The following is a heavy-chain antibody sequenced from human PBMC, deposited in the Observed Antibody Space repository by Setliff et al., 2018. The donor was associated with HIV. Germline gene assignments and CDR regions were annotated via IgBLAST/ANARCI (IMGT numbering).Heavy chain of an antibody. CDR3: AREAPIQGVTYGFPHFDY. V-gene: IGHV3-21*01. CDR1: GFDFASFL. CDR2: ISRDNFVR. Sequence: RLSCVVSGFDFASFLIHWVRQAPGKGLEWVASISRDNFVRFYADSVRGRFNVSRDNAQKSLFLQMNSLKADDTAFYYCAREAPIQGVTYGFPHFDYWGQGALVTVSS. J-gene: IGHJ4*02. D-gene: IGHD3-10*01.